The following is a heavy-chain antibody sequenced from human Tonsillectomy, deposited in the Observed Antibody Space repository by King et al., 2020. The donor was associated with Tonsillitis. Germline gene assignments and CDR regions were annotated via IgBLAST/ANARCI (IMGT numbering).Heavy chain of an antibody. CDR3: SRVGGHYDMSGDFDY. Sequence: VQLVESGGGLVQPGRSLRLSCTASGFTFGDYTMSWVRQAPGKGLEWVGFIRSKAYGGTAEYAASVKGRFTISRDDFKTIAYLQMNSLKTEDTAVYYCSRVGGHYDMSGDFDYWGQGTLVTVSS. CDR1: GFTFGDYT. CDR2: IRSKAYGGTA. V-gene: IGHV3-49*04. J-gene: IGHJ4*02. D-gene: IGHD3-22*01.